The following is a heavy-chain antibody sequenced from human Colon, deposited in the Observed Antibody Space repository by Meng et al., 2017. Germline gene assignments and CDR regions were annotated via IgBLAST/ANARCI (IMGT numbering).Heavy chain of an antibody. CDR3: AKDTGPTVTTVVVDY. CDR1: GFTFDDYA. Sequence: GGSLRLSCAASGFTFDDYAMHWVRQAPGKGLEWVSGISWNSGSIGYADSVKGRFTISRDNAKNSLYLQMNSLRAEDTAFYYCAKDTGPTVTTVVVDYWGQGTLVTVSS. CDR2: ISWNSGSI. J-gene: IGHJ4*02. D-gene: IGHD4-17*01. V-gene: IGHV3-9*01.